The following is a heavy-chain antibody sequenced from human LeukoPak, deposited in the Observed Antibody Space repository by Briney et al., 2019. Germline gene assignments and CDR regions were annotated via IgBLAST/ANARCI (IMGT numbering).Heavy chain of an antibody. CDR1: GFTFSDFA. Sequence: GGSLRLSCAASGFTFSDFAMIWVRQSPGKKGLERVSSIFQGGGEIHYADSVRGRFTISRDNSKSTLFLQMNRLRAEDTAIYYCATYRQVLLPFESWGQGNLVTVSS. J-gene: IGHJ4*02. CDR3: ATYRQVLLPFES. V-gene: IGHV3-23*01. D-gene: IGHD5-18*01. CDR2: IFQGGGEI.